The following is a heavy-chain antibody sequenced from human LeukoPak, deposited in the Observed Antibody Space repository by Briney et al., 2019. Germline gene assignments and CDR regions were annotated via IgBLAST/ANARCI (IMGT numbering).Heavy chain of an antibody. J-gene: IGHJ4*02. D-gene: IGHD2-2*01. CDR2: ISSSSYI. CDR1: GFTFSSYS. Sequence: GGSLRLSCAASGFTFSSYSMNWVRQAPGKGLEWVSLISSSSYIYYADSVKGRFTISRDNAKNSLYLQMNSLGAEDTAVYYCARCFGLQQLLSVFDYWGQGTLVTVSS. CDR3: ARCFGLQQLLSVFDY. V-gene: IGHV3-21*01.